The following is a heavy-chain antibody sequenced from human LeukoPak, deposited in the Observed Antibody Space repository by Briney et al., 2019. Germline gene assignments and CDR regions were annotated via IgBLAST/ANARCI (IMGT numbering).Heavy chain of an antibody. J-gene: IGHJ6*03. CDR2: IIPIFGTA. V-gene: IGHV1-69*05. Sequence: ASVKVSCKASGGTFSSYAISWVRQAPGQGLEWMGGIIPIFGTANYAQKFQGRVTITTDESTSTAYMELSSLRSEDTAVYYCARDSAPLDYDFWSGYWVHYYYYMDVWGKGTTVTVSS. D-gene: IGHD3-3*01. CDR1: GGTFSSYA. CDR3: ARDSAPLDYDFWSGYWVHYYYYMDV.